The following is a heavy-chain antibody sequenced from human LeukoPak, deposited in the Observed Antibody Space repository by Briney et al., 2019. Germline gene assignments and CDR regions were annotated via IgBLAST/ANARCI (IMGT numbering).Heavy chain of an antibody. CDR3: GRFKDYYVSGSYYKTFDY. V-gene: IGHV4-39*07. CDR2: IPYSGST. CDR1: GDSISSNNYY. D-gene: IGHD3-10*01. Sequence: SETLSLTCTVSGDSISSNNYYWAWIRQPPGKGLEWIGSIPYSGSTYYNPSLKSRVTMSVDTSKNQFSLKLSSVTAAETAVYYCGRFKDYYVSGSYYKTFDYWGQGTLVTVSS. J-gene: IGHJ4*02.